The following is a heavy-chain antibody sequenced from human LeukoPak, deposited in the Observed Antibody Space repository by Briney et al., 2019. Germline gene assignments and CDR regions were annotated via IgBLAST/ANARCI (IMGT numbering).Heavy chain of an antibody. CDR2: IYSGGST. CDR1: GFTVSSNY. V-gene: IGHV3-53*01. CDR3: ARGRLTWYGGRERGNWFDP. D-gene: IGHD4-23*01. Sequence: GGSLRLSCAASGFTVSSNYMSWVRQAPGKGLEWVSVIYSGGSTYYADSVKGRFTISRDNSKNTLYLQMNSLRAEDTAVYYCARGRLTWYGGRERGNWFDPWGQGTLVTVSS. J-gene: IGHJ5*02.